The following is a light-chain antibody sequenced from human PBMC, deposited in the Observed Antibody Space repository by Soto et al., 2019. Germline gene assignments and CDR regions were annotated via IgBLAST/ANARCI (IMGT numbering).Light chain of an antibody. Sequence: QSVLTQPASVSGSPGQSITISCTGTSSDVGIYNYVSWYQQHPGKAPKLMIYQVTNRPSGGSNRFSGSKSGNTASLTISGLQAEDEADYYCSSYTGSTNYVFGTGTKVTV. V-gene: IGLV2-14*01. CDR3: SSYTGSTNYV. J-gene: IGLJ1*01. CDR1: SSDVGIYNY. CDR2: QVT.